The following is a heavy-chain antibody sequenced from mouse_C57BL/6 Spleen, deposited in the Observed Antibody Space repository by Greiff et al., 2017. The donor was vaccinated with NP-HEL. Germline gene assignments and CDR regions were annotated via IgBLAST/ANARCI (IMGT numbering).Heavy chain of an antibody. V-gene: IGHV14-4*01. J-gene: IGHJ3*01. CDR2: IDPENGDT. CDR1: GFNIKDDY. Sequence: EVQGVESGAELVRPGASVKLSCTASGFNIKDDYMHWVKQRPEQGLEWIGWIDPENGDTEYASKFQGKATITADTSSNTAYLQLSSLTSEDTAVYYCTLLPLFAYWGQGTLGTVSA. CDR3: TLLPLFAY. D-gene: IGHD1-1*01.